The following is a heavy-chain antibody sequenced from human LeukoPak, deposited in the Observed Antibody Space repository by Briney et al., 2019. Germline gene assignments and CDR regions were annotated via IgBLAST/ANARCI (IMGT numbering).Heavy chain of an antibody. CDR1: GGSINDYY. CDR2: IYYSGST. Sequence: SETLSLTCTVSGGSINDYYWSWIRQPPGKGLEWIGYIYYSGSTNHNPSLKSRVTISVDTSKNQFSLKLNSVTAADTAVYYCARGKFLRYSSSSQNFDYWGQGTLVTVSS. J-gene: IGHJ4*02. CDR3: ARGKFLRYSSSSQNFDY. D-gene: IGHD6-6*01. V-gene: IGHV4-59*01.